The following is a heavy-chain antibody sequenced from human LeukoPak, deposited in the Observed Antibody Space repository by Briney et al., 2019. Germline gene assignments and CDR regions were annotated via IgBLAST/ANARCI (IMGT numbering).Heavy chain of an antibody. J-gene: IGHJ4*02. Sequence: ASVKVSCKASGYIFTSYGISWVRQAPGQGLEWMGWINTNTGNPTYAQGFTGRFVFSLDTSVSTAYLQISSLKAEDTAVYYCAREVLNGYNFYWGQGTLVTVSS. CDR2: INTNTGNP. V-gene: IGHV7-4-1*02. CDR3: AREVLNGYNFY. D-gene: IGHD5-24*01. CDR1: GYIFTSYG.